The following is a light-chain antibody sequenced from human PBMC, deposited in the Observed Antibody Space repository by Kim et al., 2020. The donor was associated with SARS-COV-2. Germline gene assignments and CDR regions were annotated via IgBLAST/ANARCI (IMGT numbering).Light chain of an antibody. V-gene: IGKV3-15*01. Sequence: EIVMTQSPATLSVSPGETATVTCAASQTVRTNLAWYQEKLGQAPRLLIYGASTRASGVPARFSGSGSGTEFTLTISSLQSEDFAIYYCQQYNYWPPLTFGGGTKVDI. CDR3: QQYNYWPPLT. CDR2: GAS. J-gene: IGKJ4*01. CDR1: QTVRTN.